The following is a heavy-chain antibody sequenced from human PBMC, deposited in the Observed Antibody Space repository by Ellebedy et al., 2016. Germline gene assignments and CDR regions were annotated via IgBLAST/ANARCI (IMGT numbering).Heavy chain of an antibody. CDR3: ASRISNSGYYLYYFDY. D-gene: IGHD3-22*01. CDR2: IFGDGGT. V-gene: IGHV3-53*01. CDR1: GFTFSSYG. Sequence: GESLKISXAASGFTFSSYGMHWVRQAPGKGLEWLSVIFGDGGTYYADSVKGRFIISRDNSNNALYLHMNSLRAEDAAVYYCASRISNSGYYLYYFDYWGQGTLVTVSS. J-gene: IGHJ4*02.